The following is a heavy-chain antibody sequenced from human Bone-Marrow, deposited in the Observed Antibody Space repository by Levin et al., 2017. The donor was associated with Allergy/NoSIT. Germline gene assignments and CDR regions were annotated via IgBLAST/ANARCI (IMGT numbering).Heavy chain of an antibody. CDR2: LYSGIIT. J-gene: IGHJ4*02. D-gene: IGHD3-22*01. V-gene: IGHV3-53*01. CDR3: ARENSGSGRFFAY. CDR1: GFTVSSSY. Sequence: PGGSLRLSCAASGFTVSSSYMSWVRQAPGKGLEWVSVLYSGIITYYADSVKGRFTISRDNSKNTLYLQMNSLRAEDTAVYYCARENSGSGRFFAYWGQGTLVTVSS.